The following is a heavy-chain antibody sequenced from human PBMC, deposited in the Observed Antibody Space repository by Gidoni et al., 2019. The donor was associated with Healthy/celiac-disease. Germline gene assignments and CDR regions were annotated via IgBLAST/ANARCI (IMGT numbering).Heavy chain of an antibody. CDR3: ARTYCSGGSCYPWDAFDI. J-gene: IGHJ3*02. V-gene: IGHV3-66*01. D-gene: IGHD2-15*01. CDR2: IYSGGST. CDR1: GFTVSSNY. Sequence: EMQLVESGGGLVQPGGSLRLSCAASGFTVSSNYMSWVRQAPGKGLEWVSVIYSGGSTYYTDSVKGRFIISRDNSKNTLSLQMNSLRAEDTAVYYCARTYCSGGSCYPWDAFDIWGQGTMVTVSS.